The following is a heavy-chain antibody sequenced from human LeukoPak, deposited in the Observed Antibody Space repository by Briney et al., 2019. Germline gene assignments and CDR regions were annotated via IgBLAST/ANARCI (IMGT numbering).Heavy chain of an antibody. J-gene: IGHJ5*02. CDR3: ASLDTAKQPLANH. V-gene: IGHV3-7*03. Sequence: GGSLRLSCTGSGFTFSSYWMSWVRQAPGKGLEWVANIRQDGDLKHYVDSVKGRFTISKNSAKNSLYLQMNTLRVEDTAMYYCASLDTAKQPLANHWGQGTLVTVSS. CDR2: IRQDGDLK. CDR1: GFTFSSYW. D-gene: IGHD5-18*01.